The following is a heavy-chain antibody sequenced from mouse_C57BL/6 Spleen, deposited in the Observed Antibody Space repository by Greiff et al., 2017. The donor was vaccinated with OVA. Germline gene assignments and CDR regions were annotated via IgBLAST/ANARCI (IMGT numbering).Heavy chain of an antibody. Sequence: VQLQQSGTVLARPGASVQMSCKTSGYTFTSYWMHWVKQRPGPGLEWIGALYPGNSDTSYNQKFKGKAKLTAVTSASTAYMELSSLTNEDSAVYYCTRGDYSNYDYFDYWGQGTTLTVSS. CDR3: TRGDYSNYDYFDY. D-gene: IGHD2-5*01. CDR2: LYPGNSDT. V-gene: IGHV1-5*01. J-gene: IGHJ2*01. CDR1: GYTFTSYW.